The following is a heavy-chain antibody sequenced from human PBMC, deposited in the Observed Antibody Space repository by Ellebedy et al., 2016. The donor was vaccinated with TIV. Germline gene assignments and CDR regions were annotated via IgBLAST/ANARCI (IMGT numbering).Heavy chain of an antibody. CDR2: VSYDGTNK. Sequence: GESLKISCVASGFTFETYGMHWVRQAPGKGLEWVALVSYDGTNKFYAESVKGRFTISRDNSNNTLYLEMNSLRSEDTAVYYCARLQMDGDSFDYWGQGTLVTVSS. CDR3: ARLQMDGDSFDY. D-gene: IGHD4-11*01. J-gene: IGHJ4*02. CDR1: GFTFETYG. V-gene: IGHV3-30*03.